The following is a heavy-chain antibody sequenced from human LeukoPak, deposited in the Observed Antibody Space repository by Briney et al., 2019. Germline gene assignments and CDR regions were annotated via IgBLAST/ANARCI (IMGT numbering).Heavy chain of an antibody. CDR2: ISGSGGST. CDR1: GFTFSSYA. J-gene: IGHJ4*02. Sequence: GGSLRLSCAASGFTFSSYAMSWVRQAPGKGLEWVSAISGSGGSTYYADSVKGRFTISRDNSKNTLYLQMNSLRAEDTAVYYCATPGNTGTTSELDYWGQGTLVTVSS. V-gene: IGHV3-23*01. CDR3: ATPGNTGTTSELDY. D-gene: IGHD1-1*01.